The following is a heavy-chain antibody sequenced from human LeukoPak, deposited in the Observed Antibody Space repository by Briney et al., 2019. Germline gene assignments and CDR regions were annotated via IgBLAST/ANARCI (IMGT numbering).Heavy chain of an antibody. CDR2: SYYSGST. V-gene: IGHV4-59*08. D-gene: IGHD1-26*01. CDR3: ARHSGSYGGAFDI. CDR1: GGSISSYY. Sequence: SETLSLTCTVSGGSISSYYWSWIRQPPGKGLEWIGYSYYSGSTNYNPSLKSRVTISVDTSKNQFSLKLSSVTAADTAVYYCARHSGSYGGAFDIWGQGTMGTVSS. J-gene: IGHJ3*02.